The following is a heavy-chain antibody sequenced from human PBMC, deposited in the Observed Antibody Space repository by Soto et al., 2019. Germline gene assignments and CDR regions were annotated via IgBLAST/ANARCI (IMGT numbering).Heavy chain of an antibody. CDR1: GGSFSGYY. CDR2: IKHSGRT. V-gene: IGHV4-34*01. CDR3: ARDKITGLFDY. J-gene: IGHJ4*02. D-gene: IGHD2-8*02. Sequence: QVQLQQWGAGLLKPSETLSLTCAVYGGSFSGYYWTWIRQPPGTGLEWIGEIKHSGRTNYNPSLKSRVTISGDTSKNQFSLKLTSVTAADSVVYYCARDKITGLFDYWGQGTLVTVSS.